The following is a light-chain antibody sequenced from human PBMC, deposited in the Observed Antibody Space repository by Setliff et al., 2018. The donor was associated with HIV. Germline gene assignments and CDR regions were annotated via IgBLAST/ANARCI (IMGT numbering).Light chain of an antibody. CDR2: DVT. J-gene: IGLJ2*01. CDR1: SSDVGSYNY. V-gene: IGLV2-11*01. CDR3: CSYAGSYTPVI. Sequence: QSALTQPASMSGSPGQSITISCTGTSSDVGSYNYVSWYQQHPGKAPKLMIYDVTKRPSGVPDRFSGSKSGNTASLTISGLQAEDEADYYCCSYAGSYTPVIFGGGTKVTVL.